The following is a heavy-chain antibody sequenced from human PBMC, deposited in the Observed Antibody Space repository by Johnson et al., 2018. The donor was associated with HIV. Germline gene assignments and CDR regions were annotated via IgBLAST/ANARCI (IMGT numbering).Heavy chain of an antibody. Sequence: VESGGGLVQPGRSLRLSCAASGFTFDDYAMHWVRQAPGKGLEWVSGISWNSGSIGSADSVKGRFTISRDNSKNTLYLQMNSLRAEDTAVYYCARDRVGATAFDVWGQGTLVTVSS. CDR3: ARDRVGATAFDV. J-gene: IGHJ3*01. CDR1: GFTFDDYA. CDR2: ISWNSGSI. V-gene: IGHV3-9*01. D-gene: IGHD1-26*01.